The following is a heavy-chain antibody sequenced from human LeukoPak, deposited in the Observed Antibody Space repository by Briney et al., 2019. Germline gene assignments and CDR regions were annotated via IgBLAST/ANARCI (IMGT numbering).Heavy chain of an antibody. Sequence: PSETLSLTCTVSGDSISRDGYYWGWIRQSPGKGLEWIGSRYYGGVAYYNRPLKSRVGISIDTPKNQFYLRLTSVTAADTALYFCVRQDALLRSIAYWGQGILVTVSS. V-gene: IGHV4-39*01. CDR3: VRQDALLRSIAY. CDR2: RYYGGVA. CDR1: GDSISRDGYY. D-gene: IGHD3-3*01. J-gene: IGHJ4*02.